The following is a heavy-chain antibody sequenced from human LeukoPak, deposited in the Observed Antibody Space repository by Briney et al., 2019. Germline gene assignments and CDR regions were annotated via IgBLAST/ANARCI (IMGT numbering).Heavy chain of an antibody. Sequence: GGSLRLSCAASGFTVSSNYMSWVRQATGKGLEWVSAIGTAGDTYYPGSVKGRFTISRENAKNSLYLQMNSLRAGDTAVYYCARASRNGHFDYWGQGTLVTVSS. CDR1: GFTVSSNY. V-gene: IGHV3-13*01. J-gene: IGHJ4*02. D-gene: IGHD1-1*01. CDR2: IGTAGDT. CDR3: ARASRNGHFDY.